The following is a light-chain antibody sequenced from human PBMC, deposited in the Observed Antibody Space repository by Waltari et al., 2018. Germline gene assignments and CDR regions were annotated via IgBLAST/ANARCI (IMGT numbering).Light chain of an antibody. CDR3: QQYYSTPPLT. CDR2: AAS. Sequence: DIQMTQSPYSLSASVGDRVTITCRASQGIKTSLAWYQQKPGKAPKLLLHAASTLESGVPSRFSGSGSGAEYTLTISSLQPEDFATYYCQQYYSTPPLTFGGGTKVEIK. J-gene: IGKJ4*01. CDR1: QGIKTS. V-gene: IGKV1-NL1*01.